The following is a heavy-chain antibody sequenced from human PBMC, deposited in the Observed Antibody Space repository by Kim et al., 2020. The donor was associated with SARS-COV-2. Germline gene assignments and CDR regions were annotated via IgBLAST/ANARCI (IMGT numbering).Heavy chain of an antibody. D-gene: IGHD5-12*01. CDR2: SGNRADGYTT. J-gene: IGHJ3*02. V-gene: IGHV3-72*01. CDR3: SRGYSGVAIYAFDI. CDR1: GFALSDHY. Sequence: GGSLRLSCAATGFALSDHYIDWVRHSPGKGLEWVGRSGNRADGYTTEYAASLRDRFTLSRDDSKNSLYLQMNSLKSEDSAVYYCSRGYSGVAIYAFDIWGQGTKVTVS.